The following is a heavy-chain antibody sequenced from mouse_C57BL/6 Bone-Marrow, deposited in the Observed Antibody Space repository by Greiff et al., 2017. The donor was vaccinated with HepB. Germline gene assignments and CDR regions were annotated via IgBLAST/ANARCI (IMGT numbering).Heavy chain of an antibody. V-gene: IGHV1-85*01. CDR3: ARDWYFDV. CDR1: GYTFTSYD. J-gene: IGHJ1*03. Sequence: LVESGPELVKPGASVKLSCKASGYTFTSYDINWVKQRPGQGLEWIGWIYPRDGSTKYNEKFKGKATLTVDTSSSTAYMELHSLTSEDSAVYFCARDWYFDVWGTGTTVTVSS. CDR2: IYPRDGST.